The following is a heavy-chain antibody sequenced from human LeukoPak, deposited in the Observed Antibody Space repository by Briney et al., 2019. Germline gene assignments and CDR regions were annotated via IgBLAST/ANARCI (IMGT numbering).Heavy chain of an antibody. J-gene: IGHJ4*02. Sequence: GGSLRLSCAASGFTFSSYSMNWVRQAPGKGLEWVSSISSSSSYIYYADSVEGRFTISRDNAKNSLYLQMNSLRAEDTAVYYCARELEMATIDYWGQGTLVTVSS. D-gene: IGHD5-24*01. CDR2: ISSSSSYI. V-gene: IGHV3-21*01. CDR1: GFTFSSYS. CDR3: ARELEMATIDY.